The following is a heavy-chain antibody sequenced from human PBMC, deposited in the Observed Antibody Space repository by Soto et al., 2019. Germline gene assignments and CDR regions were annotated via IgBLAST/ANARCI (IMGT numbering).Heavy chain of an antibody. CDR1: GGSISSSSYY. CDR3: ARHLTYCSAGSCYSDFPYYGMDV. D-gene: IGHD2-15*01. J-gene: IGHJ6*02. CDR2: IFYRGST. Sequence: QLQLQESGPGLVKPSETLSLTCTVSGGSISSSSYYWGWIRQPPGKGLEWIGSIFYRGSTYYNPSLKGRVTISVDTSENQFSLKLSSVTAADTAVYYCARHLTYCSAGSCYSDFPYYGMDVWGQGTTVTVSS. V-gene: IGHV4-39*01.